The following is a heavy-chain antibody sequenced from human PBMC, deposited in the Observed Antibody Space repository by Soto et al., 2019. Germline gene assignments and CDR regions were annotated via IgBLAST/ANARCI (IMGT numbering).Heavy chain of an antibody. V-gene: IGHV1-69*13. J-gene: IGHJ5*02. CDR3: ARGAGYSYGSHPGRLEHS. CDR1: GGTFSGYA. D-gene: IGHD5-18*01. Sequence: GASVKVSCKASGGTFSGYAISWVRQAPGQGLEWMGGIIPIFGTANYAQKFQGRVTITADESTSTAYMELSSLRSEDTAVYYCARGAGYSYGSHPGRLEHSWGQGTLVTVSS. CDR2: IIPIFGTA.